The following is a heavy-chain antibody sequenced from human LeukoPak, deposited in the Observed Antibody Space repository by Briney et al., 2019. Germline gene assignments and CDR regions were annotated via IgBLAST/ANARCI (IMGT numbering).Heavy chain of an antibody. J-gene: IGHJ4*02. CDR1: EFTFSSYS. CDR2: ISSSSSYI. CDR3: ASGMRVGPNI. Sequence: GGSLRLSCAASEFTFSSYSMNWVRQAPGKGLEWVSSISSSSSYIYYADSVKGRFTISRDNAKNSLYLQMNSLRAGDTAVYYCASGMRVGPNIWGQGTLVTVSS. D-gene: IGHD1-26*01. V-gene: IGHV3-21*01.